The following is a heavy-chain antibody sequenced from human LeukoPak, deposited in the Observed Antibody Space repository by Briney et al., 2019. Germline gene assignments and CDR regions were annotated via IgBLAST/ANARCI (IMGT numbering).Heavy chain of an antibody. J-gene: IGHJ5*02. CDR1: GYTLTELS. V-gene: IGHV1-24*01. Sequence: VASVKVSCKVSGYTLTELSMHWVRQAPGKGLEWMGGFDPEDGETIYAQKFQGRVTMTEDTSTDTAYMELSSLRSEDTAVYYCATWTFSRFGETYNWFDPWGQGTLVTVSS. D-gene: IGHD3-10*01. CDR2: FDPEDGET. CDR3: ATWTFSRFGETYNWFDP.